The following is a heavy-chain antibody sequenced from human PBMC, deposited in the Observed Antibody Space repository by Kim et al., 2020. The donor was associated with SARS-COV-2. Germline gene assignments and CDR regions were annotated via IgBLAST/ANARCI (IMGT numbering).Heavy chain of an antibody. Sequence: PPLKSRVNISVDTSKNQFSLKLSSVTAAETAVYYCAREITIFGVVEFDPWGQGTLVTVSS. V-gene: IGHV4-34*01. J-gene: IGHJ5*02. CDR3: AREITIFGVVEFDP. D-gene: IGHD3-3*01.